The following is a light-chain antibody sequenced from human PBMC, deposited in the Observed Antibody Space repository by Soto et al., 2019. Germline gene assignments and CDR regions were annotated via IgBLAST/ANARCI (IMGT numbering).Light chain of an antibody. CDR3: QTWGTGTPWV. CDR1: RGHSNYA. CDR2: LNSDGSH. J-gene: IGLJ3*02. V-gene: IGLV4-69*01. Sequence: QPVLTQSPSASASLGASVKLTCTLSRGHSNYAIAWHQQQPEKGPRYLMKLNSDGSHSKGDGIPDRFSGSSSGAERYLTISSLQSEDEADYYCQTWGTGTPWVFGGGTKLTLL.